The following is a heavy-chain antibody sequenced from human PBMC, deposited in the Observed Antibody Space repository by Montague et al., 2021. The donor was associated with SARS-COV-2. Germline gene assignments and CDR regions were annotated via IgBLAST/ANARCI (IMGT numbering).Heavy chain of an antibody. Sequence: PALVKPTQTLTLTCTFSGFSLRTSGMCVSWIRQPPGKALEWLALIDWDDDKYYSPSLETRLNISKDTSKNQVVLTMTNMDPVDTATYYCARVRTEQWLALSFDYWGQGTLVTVSS. V-gene: IGHV2-70*01. CDR3: ARVRTEQWLALSFDY. J-gene: IGHJ4*02. CDR1: GFSLRTSGMC. D-gene: IGHD6-19*01. CDR2: IDWDDDK.